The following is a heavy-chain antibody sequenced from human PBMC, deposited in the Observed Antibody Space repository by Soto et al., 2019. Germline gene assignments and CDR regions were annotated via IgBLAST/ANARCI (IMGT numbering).Heavy chain of an antibody. V-gene: IGHV4-34*01. CDR1: GGSFSGYY. CDR3: ARHLDYDFWSGYSNWFDP. J-gene: IGHJ5*02. D-gene: IGHD3-3*01. Sequence: SETLSLTCAVYGGSFSGYYLSWIRQPPGKGLEWIGEINHSGSTNYNPSLKSRVTISVDTSKNQFSLKLSSVTAADTAVYYCARHLDYDFWSGYSNWFDPWGQGTLVTVYS. CDR2: INHSGST.